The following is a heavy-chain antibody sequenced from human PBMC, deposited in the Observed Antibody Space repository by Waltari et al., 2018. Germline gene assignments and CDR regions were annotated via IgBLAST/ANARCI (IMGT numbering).Heavy chain of an antibody. D-gene: IGHD2-2*01. CDR2: ISSSGSTI. Sequence: EVQLVESGGGLVQPGGSLRLPCPASGFTFSSCEMDGVRQAPGKGLEWVSYISSSGSTIYYADSVKGRFTISRDNAKNSLYLQMNSLRAEDTAVYYCARGVPATATFFDWGQGTLVTVSS. CDR3: ARGVPATATFFD. CDR1: GFTFSSCE. J-gene: IGHJ4*02. V-gene: IGHV3-48*03.